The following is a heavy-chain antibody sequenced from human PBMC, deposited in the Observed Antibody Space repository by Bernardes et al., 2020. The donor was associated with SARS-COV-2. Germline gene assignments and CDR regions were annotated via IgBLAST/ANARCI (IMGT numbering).Heavy chain of an antibody. D-gene: IGHD6-13*01. J-gene: IGHJ4*02. CDR2: IKGKTDGGTT. Sequence: GGPRRLSCAASGITFSNGWMSWVRQAPGKGLEWVGRIKGKTDGGTTDYAAPVKGRFTISRDDSKNTLYLQMNSLKTEDTAVYYCTTDIFSSTVDYWGQGTLVTVSS. CDR1: GITFSNGW. V-gene: IGHV3-15*01. CDR3: TTDIFSSTVDY.